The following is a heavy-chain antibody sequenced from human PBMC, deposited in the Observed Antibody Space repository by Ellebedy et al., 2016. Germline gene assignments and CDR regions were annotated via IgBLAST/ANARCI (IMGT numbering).Heavy chain of an antibody. V-gene: IGHV3-53*01. J-gene: IGHJ3*02. D-gene: IGHD4-23*01. CDR1: GFSVSSND. CDR2: IYGGGAS. Sequence: GESLKISXAVSGFSVSSNDMSWVRQAPGKGLELVSLIYGGGASYYADSVKGRFTISRDSPKNTLYLQMNSLRAEDTAVYYCATRHYGGFDIWGRGTMVTVSS. CDR3: ATRHYGGFDI.